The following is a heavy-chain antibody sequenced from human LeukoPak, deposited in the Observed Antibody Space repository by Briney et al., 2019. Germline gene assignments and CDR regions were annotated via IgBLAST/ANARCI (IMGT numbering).Heavy chain of an antibody. CDR1: GFTFEDYA. CDR2: ISWDGGST. J-gene: IGHJ4*02. V-gene: IGHV3-43D*04. Sequence: GGFLRLSCTASGFTFEDYAMHWVRQAPGKALEWVSLISWDGGSTYYADSVKGRFTISRDNTKNSLFLEMNSLRVEDTALYYCAKDQTMDFWGQGTLVTVSS. CDR3: AKDQTMDF.